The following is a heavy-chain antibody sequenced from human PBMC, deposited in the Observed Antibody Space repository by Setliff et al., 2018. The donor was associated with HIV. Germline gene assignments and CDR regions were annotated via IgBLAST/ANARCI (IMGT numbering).Heavy chain of an antibody. Sequence: ASVKVSCKASGGTFSSYAISWVRQAPGQGLEWMGGIIPIFGTADYAQKFQGRVTITADESTSTAYMELSSLKSDDTAVYYCARFMAADYYDTSGYFHHWGQGTLVTVSS. J-gene: IGHJ1*01. CDR1: GGTFSSYA. D-gene: IGHD3-22*01. V-gene: IGHV1-69*13. CDR3: ARFMAADYYDTSGYFHH. CDR2: IIPIFGTA.